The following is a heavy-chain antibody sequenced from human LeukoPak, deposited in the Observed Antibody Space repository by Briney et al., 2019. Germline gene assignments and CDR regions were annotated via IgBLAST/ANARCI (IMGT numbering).Heavy chain of an antibody. Sequence: GGSLRLSCAASGYSFGSCSMNWVRQAPGKGLEWVSYISGSGSTMYYADSVKGRFTISRDNAKNTLYLQMNSLRAEDTAVYYCARGGTYYGGDCYSWNAFDIWGQGTMVTVSS. V-gene: IGHV3-48*04. J-gene: IGHJ3*02. CDR1: GYSFGSCS. D-gene: IGHD2-21*02. CDR2: ISGSGSTM. CDR3: ARGGTYYGGDCYSWNAFDI.